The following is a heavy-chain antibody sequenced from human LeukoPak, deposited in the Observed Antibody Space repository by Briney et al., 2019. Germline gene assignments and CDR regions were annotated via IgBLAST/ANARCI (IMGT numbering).Heavy chain of an antibody. CDR3: ARDRDSGFDY. D-gene: IGHD3-10*01. V-gene: IGHV1-69*01. CDR1: GGTFSSYA. J-gene: IGHJ4*02. CDR2: IIPIFGTA. Sequence: GASVKVSCKASGGTFSSYAISWVRQAPGQGLEWMGGIIPIFGTANYAQKFQGRVTITADESTSTAYMELRSLRSEDTAVYYCARDRDSGFDYWGQGTLVTVSS.